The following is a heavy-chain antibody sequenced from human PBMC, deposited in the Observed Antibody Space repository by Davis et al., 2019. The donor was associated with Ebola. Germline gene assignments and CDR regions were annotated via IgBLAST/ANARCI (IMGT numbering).Heavy chain of an antibody. CDR2: IYYSGSI. V-gene: IGHV4-59*01. CDR1: GGSISSYY. Sequence: PGGSLRLSCTVSGGSISSYYWSWIRQPPGKGLEWIGYIYYSGSINYNPSLKRRVTISVDTSKNQFSLKLSSVTAADTAVYYCAREEMVRGERAFDIWGQGTMVTVSS. D-gene: IGHD3-10*01. J-gene: IGHJ3*02. CDR3: AREEMVRGERAFDI.